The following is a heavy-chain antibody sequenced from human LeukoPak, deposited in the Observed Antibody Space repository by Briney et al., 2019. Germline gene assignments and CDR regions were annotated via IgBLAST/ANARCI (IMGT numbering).Heavy chain of an antibody. CDR2: IYTSGST. V-gene: IGHV4-4*07. CDR3: ARVDSVYYDSSGYYYFDY. D-gene: IGHD3-22*01. J-gene: IGHJ4*02. Sequence: SETLSLTCTVSGASISSYYWSWIRQPAGKGLEWIGRIYTSGSTNYNPSLKSRVTMSVDMSKNQFCLKLSSVTAADTAVYYCARVDSVYYDSSGYYYFDYWGQGTLVTVSS. CDR1: GASISSYY.